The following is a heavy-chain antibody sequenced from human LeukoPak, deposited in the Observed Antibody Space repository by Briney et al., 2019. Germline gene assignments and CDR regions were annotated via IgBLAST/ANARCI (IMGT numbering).Heavy chain of an antibody. CDR3: AEDRDIVVVVALDY. CDR2: ISGSGGST. D-gene: IGHD2-15*01. CDR1: GFTFSSYA. J-gene: IGHJ4*02. Sequence: PGGSLRLSCAASGFTFSSYAMSWVRQAPGKGLEWVSAISGSGGSTYYADSVKGRFTISRDNSKNTLYLQMNSLRAEDTAVYYCAEDRDIVVVVALDYWGQGTLVTVSS. V-gene: IGHV3-23*01.